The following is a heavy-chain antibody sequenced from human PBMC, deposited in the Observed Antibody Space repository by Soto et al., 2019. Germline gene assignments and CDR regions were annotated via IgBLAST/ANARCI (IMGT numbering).Heavy chain of an antibody. CDR1: GASITYGSYS. Sequence: LSLTCTVSGASITYGSYSWSWIRQTPGKGLEWIGYINHLETTFYNPSFESRLTLSIDRTKNQFSLNLKSMSAADRAVYFCARGGGFDSFDYWGQGILVTVSS. D-gene: IGHD3-10*01. CDR3: ARGGGFDSFDY. V-gene: IGHV4-30-2*01. J-gene: IGHJ4*02. CDR2: INHLETT.